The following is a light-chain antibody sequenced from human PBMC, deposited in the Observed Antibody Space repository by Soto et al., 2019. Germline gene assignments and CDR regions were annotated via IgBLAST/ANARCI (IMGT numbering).Light chain of an antibody. CDR2: EVS. CDR1: SSDVGGYNF. CDR3: SSYTLRNTLVL. J-gene: IGLJ3*02. V-gene: IGLV2-14*01. Sequence: QSALTQPASVSGSPGQSITISCTGTSSDVGGYNFVSWYQQHPGKAPRLIIYEVSSRPSGVSYRFSGSKSGNTASLTISGLLAEDEADYYCSSYTLRNTLVLFGGGTKLTVL.